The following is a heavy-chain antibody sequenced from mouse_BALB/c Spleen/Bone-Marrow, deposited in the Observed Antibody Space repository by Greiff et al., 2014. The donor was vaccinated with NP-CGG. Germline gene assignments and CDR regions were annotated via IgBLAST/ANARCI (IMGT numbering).Heavy chain of an antibody. CDR3: ARRYYGMALDY. Sequence: EVHLVESGAELVKPGASVKLSCTASGFNIKDTYMHWVKQRPEQGLEWIGRIDPANGNTKYDPKFQGKATITADTSSNTAYLQLSSLTSEDTAVYYCARRYYGMALDYWGQGTSVTVSA. CDR2: IDPANGNT. CDR1: GFNIKDTY. V-gene: IGHV14-3*02. D-gene: IGHD1-1*01. J-gene: IGHJ4*01.